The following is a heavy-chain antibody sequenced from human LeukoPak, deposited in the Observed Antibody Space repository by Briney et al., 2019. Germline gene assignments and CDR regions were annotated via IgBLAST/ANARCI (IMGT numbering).Heavy chain of an antibody. V-gene: IGHV3-23*01. CDR1: GFRFSNYA. D-gene: IGHD2-2*01. J-gene: IGHJ3*01. CDR2: INVSGYDT. CDR3: ARIDPVVPISIKGAFDV. Sequence: PGGSLRLSCTASGFRFSNYAMTWVRQAPGKDLEWVSLINVSGYDTHYAESVKGRFIISRDNSKSVVYVQMNSLRAEDTATYFRARIDPVVPISIKGAFDVWGQGTMVTVSS.